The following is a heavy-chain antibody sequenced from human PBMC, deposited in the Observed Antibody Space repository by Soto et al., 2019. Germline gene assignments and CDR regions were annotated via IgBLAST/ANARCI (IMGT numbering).Heavy chain of an antibody. CDR1: VFTFSRYG. V-gene: IGHV3-21*01. D-gene: IGHD2-2*01. CDR3: ARDPSEGRVGNWFES. CDR2: ISSSTIYV. J-gene: IGHJ5*01. Sequence: GSLRISCAASVFTFSRYGMNWVRQAPGKGLEWVSSISSSTIYVYYADSVKGRFSVSRDNAKKILYLEMYALRTEDTAVYYCARDPSEGRVGNWFESWGQGTLVTVSS.